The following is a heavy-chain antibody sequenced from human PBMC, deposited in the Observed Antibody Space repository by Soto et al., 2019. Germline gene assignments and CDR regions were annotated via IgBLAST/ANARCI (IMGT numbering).Heavy chain of an antibody. CDR2: IWYDGSNK. V-gene: IGHV3-33*06. D-gene: IGHD5-18*01. CDR3: AKDKQLWLEVGFFDY. J-gene: IGHJ4*02. CDR1: GFTFSSYC. Sequence: HPGGSLRLSCAASGFTFSSYCMHWVRQAPGKWLEGVSVIWYDGSNKYYADSVKGRFTISRDNSKNTLYLQINSLRAEDTAVYYCAKDKQLWLEVGFFDYWGQGNVVTVSS.